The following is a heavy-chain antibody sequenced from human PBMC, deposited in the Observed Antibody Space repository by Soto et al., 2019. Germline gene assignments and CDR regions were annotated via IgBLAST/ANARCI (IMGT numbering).Heavy chain of an antibody. CDR1: GYTFTSYG. D-gene: IGHD2-15*01. J-gene: IGHJ5*02. CDR3: ARSETTYCSGVGCYYNWFDP. Sequence: GASVKVSCKASGYTFTSYGISWVRQAPGQGLEWMGWISAYNGNTKYAQKLQGRVTMTTDTSTSTAYMELRSLRSEDTAVYYCARSETTYCSGVGCYYNWFDPWGQGTLVTVSS. V-gene: IGHV1-18*01. CDR2: ISAYNGNT.